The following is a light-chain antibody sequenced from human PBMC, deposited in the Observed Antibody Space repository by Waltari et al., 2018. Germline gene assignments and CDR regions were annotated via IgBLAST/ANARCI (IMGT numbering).Light chain of an antibody. CDR2: KAS. CDR3: LQYNGEPRT. J-gene: IGKJ1*01. Sequence: DIQMTQSPSTLSASVGDRVTITRRASQNINTWLAWHQQKPGKAPNLLIYKASSLESGVPSRFSGSGSGTEFTLTISSLQPDDFATYYCLQYNGEPRTFGQGTKVEVK. V-gene: IGKV1-5*03. CDR1: QNINTW.